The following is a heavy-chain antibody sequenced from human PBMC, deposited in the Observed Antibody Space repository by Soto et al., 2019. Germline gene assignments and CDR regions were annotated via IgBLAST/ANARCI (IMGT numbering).Heavy chain of an antibody. Sequence: TGGSLRLSCAASGFTFSSYWMSWVRQAPGKGLEWVANIKQDGSEKYSVDSVKGRFTISRDNAKNSLYLQMNSLRAEDTAVYYRAIHPGRGAFDIWGQGTMVTVSS. V-gene: IGHV3-7*01. CDR2: IKQDGSEK. CDR3: AIHPGRGAFDI. D-gene: IGHD3-10*01. J-gene: IGHJ3*02. CDR1: GFTFSSYW.